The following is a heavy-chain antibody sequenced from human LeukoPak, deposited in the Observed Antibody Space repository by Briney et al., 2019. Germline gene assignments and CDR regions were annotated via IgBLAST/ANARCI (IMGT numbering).Heavy chain of an antibody. J-gene: IGHJ6*03. D-gene: IGHD2-8*02. V-gene: IGHV4-4*07. CDR2: IYTSGST. CDR1: GGSISSYY. Sequence: PSETLSLTCTVSGGSISSYYWSWIRHPAGKGREGIGRIYTSGSTNYAPSLKSRVTISVDTSKNQFSLKLSSVTAADTAVYFCARAGAGYSMDVWGKGTTVTVSS. CDR3: ARAGAGYSMDV.